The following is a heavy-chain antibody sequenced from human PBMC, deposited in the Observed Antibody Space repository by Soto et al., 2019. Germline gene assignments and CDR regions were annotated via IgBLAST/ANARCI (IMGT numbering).Heavy chain of an antibody. Sequence: QVQLQESGPGLVKPSETLSLTCTVSGGSINSYYWSWIRQPPGKGLEWIGYIYYSGSTNYNPSLKSRVTISVDTSKNQFSLELSSVTAADTAFYYCASEIDDSSGYHHWFDPWGQGTLVTVSS. J-gene: IGHJ5*02. D-gene: IGHD3-22*01. V-gene: IGHV4-59*01. CDR1: GGSINSYY. CDR3: ASEIDDSSGYHHWFDP. CDR2: IYYSGST.